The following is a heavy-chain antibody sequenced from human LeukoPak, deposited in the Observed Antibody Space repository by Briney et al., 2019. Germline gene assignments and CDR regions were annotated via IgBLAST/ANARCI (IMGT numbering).Heavy chain of an antibody. J-gene: IGHJ5*02. CDR1: GYTFTGYY. Sequence: ASVKVSCKASGYTFTGYYMHWVRQAPGQGLKWMGWINPNSGGTNYAQKFQGRVTMTRDTSISTAYMELSRLRSDDTAVYYCARAGTTYSNWFDPWGQGTLVTVSS. D-gene: IGHD1-7*01. CDR2: INPNSGGT. CDR3: ARAGTTYSNWFDP. V-gene: IGHV1-2*02.